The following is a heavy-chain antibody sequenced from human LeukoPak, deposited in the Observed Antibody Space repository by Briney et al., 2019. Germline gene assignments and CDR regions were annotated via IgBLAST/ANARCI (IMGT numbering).Heavy chain of an antibody. CDR3: ARRGAAAGRNAFDL. D-gene: IGHD6-13*01. Sequence: GGSLRLSCAASGFTFSSYWMSWVRQAPGSGLEWVANVKHDGRDKYHVDSVKGRFTISRDNAKTSLSLQMNSLRAEDTAVFYCARRGAAAGRNAFDLWGQGTMVTVSS. V-gene: IGHV3-7*03. CDR2: VKHDGRDK. CDR1: GFTFSSYW. J-gene: IGHJ3*01.